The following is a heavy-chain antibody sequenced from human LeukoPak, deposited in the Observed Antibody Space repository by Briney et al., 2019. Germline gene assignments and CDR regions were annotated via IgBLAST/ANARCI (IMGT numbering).Heavy chain of an antibody. CDR1: GYTFTSYG. D-gene: IGHD6-19*01. V-gene: IGHV1-18*01. J-gene: IGHJ4*02. Sequence: GASVKVSCKASGYTFTSYGISWVRQAPGQGLEWMGWISAYNGNTNYAQKLKGRVTMTTDTSTSTAYMQLRSLRSDDTAVYYCARDKAIAVAALLFWGQGTLVSVSS. CDR3: ARDKAIAVAALLF. CDR2: ISAYNGNT.